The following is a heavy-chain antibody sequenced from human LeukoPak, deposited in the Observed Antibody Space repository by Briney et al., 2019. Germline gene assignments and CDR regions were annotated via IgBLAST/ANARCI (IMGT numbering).Heavy chain of an antibody. J-gene: IGHJ4*02. D-gene: IGHD3-10*01. V-gene: IGHV3-23*01. CDR3: AKVGFGESYYFDY. CDR1: GFTFSSYS. Sequence: SGGSLRLSCVVSGFTFSSYSMNWVRQAPGKGLEWVSAISGSGGSTYYADSVKGRFTISRDNSKNTLYLQMNSLRAEDTAVYYCAKVGFGESYYFDYWGQGTLVTVSS. CDR2: ISGSGGST.